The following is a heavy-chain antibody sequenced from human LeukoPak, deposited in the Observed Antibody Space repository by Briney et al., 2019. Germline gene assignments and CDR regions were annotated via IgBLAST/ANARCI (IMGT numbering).Heavy chain of an antibody. CDR1: GGTFSSYA. J-gene: IGHJ4*02. CDR3: ARRYQQADDY. CDR2: IIPIFGIA. Sequence: SVKVSCKASGGTFSSYAISWVRQAPGQGLEWMGRIIPIFGIANYAQKFQGRVTITADKSTSTAYMELSSLRSEDTAVYYCARRYQQADDYWGQGTLVTVSA. D-gene: IGHD2-2*01. V-gene: IGHV1-69*04.